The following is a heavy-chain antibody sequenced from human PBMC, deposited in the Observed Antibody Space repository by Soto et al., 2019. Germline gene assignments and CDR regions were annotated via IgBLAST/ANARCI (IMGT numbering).Heavy chain of an antibody. J-gene: IGHJ1*01. CDR3: ARDNTYYYDSSGLEYFQH. CDR1: GYTFTSYY. V-gene: IGHV1-46*01. D-gene: IGHD3-22*01. CDR2: INPSGGST. Sequence: GASVKVSCKASGYTFTSYYMHWVRQAPGQGLEWMGIINPSGGSTSYAQKFQGRVTMTRDTSTSTVYMELSSLRSEDTAVYYCARDNTYYYDSSGLEYFQHWGQGTRVTVSS.